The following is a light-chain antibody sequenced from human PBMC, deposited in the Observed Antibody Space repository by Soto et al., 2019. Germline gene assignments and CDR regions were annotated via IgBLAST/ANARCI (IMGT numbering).Light chain of an antibody. V-gene: IGLV1-40*01. J-gene: IGLJ1*01. CDR3: QSYDSSLSAYV. Sequence: QSALAQPPSVSGAPGQKVTISCTGSSSNIGAGYDLHWYQQLPGTAPKLLLYGNSNRPSGVPDRFSGSKSGTSASLAITGLQAEDEADYYCQSYDSSLSAYVFGIGTKVTVL. CDR1: SSNIGAGYD. CDR2: GNS.